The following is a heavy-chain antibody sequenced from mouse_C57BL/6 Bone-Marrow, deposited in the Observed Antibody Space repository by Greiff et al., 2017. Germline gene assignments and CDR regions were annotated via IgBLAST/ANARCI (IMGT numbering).Heavy chain of an antibody. D-gene: IGHD1-1*01. CDR1: GFTFSSYG. CDR3: ATLLRYYFDY. CDR2: ISSGGSYT. Sequence: DVQLVESGGDLVKPGGSLKLSCAASGFTFSSYGMSWVRQTPDKRLEWVATISSGGSYTYYPDSVKGRFTISRYNAKNTLYLQMSSLKSEDTAMYYCATLLRYYFDYWGQGTTLTVSS. J-gene: IGHJ2*01. V-gene: IGHV5-6*01.